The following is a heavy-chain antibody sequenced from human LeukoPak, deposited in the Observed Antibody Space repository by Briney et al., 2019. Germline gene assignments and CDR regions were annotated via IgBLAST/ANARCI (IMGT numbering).Heavy chain of an antibody. D-gene: IGHD3/OR15-3a*01. Sequence: PGGSLRLSCAASGFTVSSNYMSWVRQAPGKGLEWVSGISPPGDITYYADSVMGRFTISRDNRKNTVSLQMNSLRAEDTALIVSEIWTGVLYVWGQGTMVTVSS. CDR2: SPPGDIT. CDR3: EIWTGVLYV. CDR1: GFTVSSNY. V-gene: IGHV3-53*01. J-gene: IGHJ3*01.